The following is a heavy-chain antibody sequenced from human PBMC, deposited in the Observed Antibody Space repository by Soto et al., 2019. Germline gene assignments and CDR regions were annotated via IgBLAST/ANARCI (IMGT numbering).Heavy chain of an antibody. V-gene: IGHV4-59*12. CDR3: ARVSGSYYYGMDV. CDR1: GGSISSYY. Sequence: SEALSLTCTVSGGSISSYYWSWIRQPPGKGLEWIGEIYYSGSTNYNPSLKSRVTISVDKSKNQFSLKLSSVTAADTAVYYCARVSGSYYYGMDVWAQGTTVTVSS. D-gene: IGHD1-26*01. J-gene: IGHJ6*02. CDR2: IYYSGST.